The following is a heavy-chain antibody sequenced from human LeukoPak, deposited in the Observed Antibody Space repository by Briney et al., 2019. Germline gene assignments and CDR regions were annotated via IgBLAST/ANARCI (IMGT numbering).Heavy chain of an antibody. V-gene: IGHV3-23*01. CDR2: ISGSGGST. D-gene: IGHD1-26*01. CDR3: ATRDAWELLTGNDY. CDR1: GFTFSSYA. J-gene: IGHJ4*02. Sequence: PGGSLRLSCAASGFTFSSYAMSWVRQAPGKGLEWVSAISGSGGSTYYADSVKGRFTISRDNSKNTLYLQVNSLRAEDTAVYYCATRDAWELLTGNDYWGQGTLVTVSS.